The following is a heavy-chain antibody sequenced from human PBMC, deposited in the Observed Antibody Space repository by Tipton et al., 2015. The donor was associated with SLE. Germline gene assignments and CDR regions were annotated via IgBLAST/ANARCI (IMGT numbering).Heavy chain of an antibody. D-gene: IGHD2-2*01. Sequence: TLSLTCTVSGGSISSSSYYWGWIRQPPGKGLEWIGSIYYSGSTYYNPSLKSRVTISVDTSRNQFSLKLSSVTAADTAVYYCARERSSTPYHYYYMDVWGKGTTVTVSS. CDR2: IYYSGST. CDR3: ARERSSTPYHYYYMDV. CDR1: GGSISSSSYY. J-gene: IGHJ6*03. V-gene: IGHV4-39*07.